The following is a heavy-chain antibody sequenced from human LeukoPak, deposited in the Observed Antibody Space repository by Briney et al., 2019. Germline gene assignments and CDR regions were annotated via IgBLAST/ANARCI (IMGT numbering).Heavy chain of an antibody. V-gene: IGHV3-30*02. CDR3: AKTSDQLLYSKFDF. CDR2: IQYDGSYK. CDR1: GFTFSFNG. Sequence: GGSLRLSCATSGFTFSFNGMHWVRQAPGKGLEWVAFIQYDGSYKFYADSVQGRFSISRDNSKNTLFLQMNSLRADDTAVYYCAKTSDQLLYSKFDFWGQGTLVTVSS. D-gene: IGHD2-2*02. J-gene: IGHJ4*02.